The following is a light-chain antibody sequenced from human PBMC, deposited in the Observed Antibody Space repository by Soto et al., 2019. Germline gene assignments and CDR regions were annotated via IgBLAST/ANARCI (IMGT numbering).Light chain of an antibody. Sequence: DIQLTQSPSFLSASVGDRVTITCRASQDISSYLAWYQQKPGKAPKLLIYAASTLQSGVPSRFSGSGSGTEFTLTICSLQPEDFATYYCQHLNTYPLTFGGGTKVEIK. CDR1: QDISSY. CDR3: QHLNTYPLT. J-gene: IGKJ4*01. V-gene: IGKV1-9*01. CDR2: AAS.